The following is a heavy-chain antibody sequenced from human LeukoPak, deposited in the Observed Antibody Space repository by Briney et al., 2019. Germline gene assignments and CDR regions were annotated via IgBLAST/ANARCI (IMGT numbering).Heavy chain of an antibody. CDR2: INTDGSST. D-gene: IGHD1-26*01. CDR1: GFTLSNYW. J-gene: IGHJ3*01. Sequence: GGSLSLSCSASGFTLSNYWIHWVRQAPGKGLVWVSRINTDGSSTNYADSVRGRFTVSRDNAKNTLYLQMNSLRVEDTAVYYCARVIGWDEPFDLWGHGTLVTVSS. CDR3: ARVIGWDEPFDL. V-gene: IGHV3-74*01.